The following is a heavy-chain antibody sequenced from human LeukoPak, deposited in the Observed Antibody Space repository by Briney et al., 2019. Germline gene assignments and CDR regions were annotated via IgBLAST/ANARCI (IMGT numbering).Heavy chain of an antibody. D-gene: IGHD3-16*01. V-gene: IGHV7-4-1*02. CDR3: ARMMITFGGVPDTVDAFDM. Sequence: ASVKVSCKASGYTFTSYAMNWVRQAPGQGLEWMGWINTYTGNPMYAQGLTGRFVFSLDTSVSTAYLQISSLKPEDTAVYYCARMMITFGGVPDTVDAFDMWGQGTMVTVSS. CDR1: GYTFTSYA. CDR2: INTYTGNP. J-gene: IGHJ3*02.